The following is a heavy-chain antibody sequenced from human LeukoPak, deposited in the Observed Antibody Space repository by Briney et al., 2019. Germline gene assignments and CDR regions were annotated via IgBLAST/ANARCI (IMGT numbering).Heavy chain of an antibody. CDR1: GYTFTSYG. D-gene: IGHD3-3*01. CDR3: ARWGPSYDFWSGYSLAYYYYYMDV. J-gene: IGHJ6*03. V-gene: IGHV1-18*01. Sequence: ASVKVSCKASGYTFTSYGISWVRQAPGQGLEWMGWISAYNGNTNYAQKLQGRATMTTDTSTSTAYMELRSLRSDDTAVYYCARWGPSYDFWSGYSLAYYYYYMDVWGKGTTVTVSS. CDR2: ISAYNGNT.